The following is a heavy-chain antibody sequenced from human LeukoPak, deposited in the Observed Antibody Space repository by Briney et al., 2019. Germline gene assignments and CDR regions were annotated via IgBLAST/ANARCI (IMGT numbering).Heavy chain of an antibody. Sequence: PSGTLSLTCAVSGDSISDKYWWRWVRQFPDKGLEWIGEVYRSGGTSYNPSLKSRVTVSIDYSKNQFSLNLRSVTAADTAVYYCGRHANGDSSAAFDLWGQGTMVFVSS. CDR3: GRHANGDSSAAFDL. CDR1: GDSISDKYW. V-gene: IGHV4-4*02. J-gene: IGHJ3*01. D-gene: IGHD2-8*01. CDR2: VYRSGGT.